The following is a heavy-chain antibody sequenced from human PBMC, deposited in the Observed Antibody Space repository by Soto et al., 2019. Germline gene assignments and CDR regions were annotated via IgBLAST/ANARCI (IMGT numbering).Heavy chain of an antibody. V-gene: IGHV1-18*01. J-gene: IGHJ4*02. D-gene: IGHD2-15*01. CDR1: GYTFTSYG. Sequence: QVPLVQSGAEVKKPGASVKVSCKASGYTFTSYGIIWVRQAPGQGLEWMGWISAYNGNTNYAQKLQGRVTMTTDTSTSTAYMELRSLRSDDTAVYYCARDPPGYCSGGSCYLYYWGQGTLVTVSS. CDR3: ARDPPGYCSGGSCYLYY. CDR2: ISAYNGNT.